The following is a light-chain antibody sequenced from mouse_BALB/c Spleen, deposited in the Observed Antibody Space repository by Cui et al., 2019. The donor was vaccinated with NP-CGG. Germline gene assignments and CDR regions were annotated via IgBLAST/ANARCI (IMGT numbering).Light chain of an antibody. CDR3: ALWYSNHWV. Sequence: QAVLTQESPLTTSPGETVTLTCRSSTGAVTTSNYANWVQEKPDHLFTGLIGGTNNRPPGVPARFSGSLIGDKAALTITGAQTEDEAIYFCALWYSNHWVFGGGTTLTVL. V-gene: IGLV1*01. CDR1: TGAVTTSNY. J-gene: IGLJ1*01. CDR2: GTN.